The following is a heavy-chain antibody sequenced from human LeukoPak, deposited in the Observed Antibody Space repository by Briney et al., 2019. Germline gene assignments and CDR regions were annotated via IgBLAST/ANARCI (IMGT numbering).Heavy chain of an antibody. CDR3: ARGSRNYNNYEAAAY. CDR1: GGAFSGYY. Sequence: SETLSLTCAVYGGAFSGYYWSWIRQPPGKGLEWIGEINHSGDTKYNPSLKSRVSMSVDVSKDQFSLKLTSLTAADTAVYYCARGSRNYNNYEAAAYWGQGTLVTVSS. V-gene: IGHV4-34*01. D-gene: IGHD4-11*01. J-gene: IGHJ4*02. CDR2: INHSGDT.